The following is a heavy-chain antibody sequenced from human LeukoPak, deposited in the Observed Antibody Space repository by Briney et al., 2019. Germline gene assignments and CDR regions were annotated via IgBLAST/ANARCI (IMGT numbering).Heavy chain of an antibody. V-gene: IGHV4-59*01. D-gene: IGHD6-13*01. CDR1: GGSISSYY. CDR2: IHYSGST. J-gene: IGHJ2*01. Sequence: SETLSLTCTVSGGSISSYYWSWIRQPPGKGLEWIGYIHYSGSTNYNPSLKSRVTISVDTSKNQFSLKLSSVTAADTAVYYCARDGLSWDDWYFDLWGRGTLVTVSS. CDR3: ARDGLSWDDWYFDL.